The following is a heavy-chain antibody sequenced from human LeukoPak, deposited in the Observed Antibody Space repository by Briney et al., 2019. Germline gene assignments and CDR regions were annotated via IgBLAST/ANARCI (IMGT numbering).Heavy chain of an antibody. D-gene: IGHD6-6*01. J-gene: IGHJ3*01. Sequence: GGSLRLSCAASGFTFSSYAMHWVRQAPGKGLEWVAVISYDGSNKYYADSVKGRFTISRDNSKNTLYLQINSLRAEDTAVYYCARSSYSSSSSVWGQGTMVTVSS. V-gene: IGHV3-30-3*01. CDR1: GFTFSSYA. CDR3: ARSSYSSSSSV. CDR2: ISYDGSNK.